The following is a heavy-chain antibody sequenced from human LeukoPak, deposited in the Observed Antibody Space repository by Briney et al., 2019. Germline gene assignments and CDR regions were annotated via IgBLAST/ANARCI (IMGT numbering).Heavy chain of an antibody. CDR1: GGSISSYF. J-gene: IGHJ4*02. D-gene: IGHD2-8*01. CDR2: MYHSGST. V-gene: IGHV4-59*01. Sequence: SETLSLTCTVSGGSISSYFWSWIRQSPGKGLEWIGLMYHSGSTNYNPSLKSRVIMSQDTSTNQFSLQVNSVTAADTAVYYCARDNGGYTDWGQGTLVTVSS. CDR3: ARDNGGYTD.